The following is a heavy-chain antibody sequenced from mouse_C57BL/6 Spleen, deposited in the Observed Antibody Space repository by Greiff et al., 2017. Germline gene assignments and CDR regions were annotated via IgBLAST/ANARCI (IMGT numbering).Heavy chain of an antibody. CDR2: ISSGSSTI. J-gene: IGHJ4*01. D-gene: IGHD2-4*01. CDR1: GFTFSDYG. V-gene: IGHV5-17*01. Sequence: EVQGVESGGGLVKPGGSLKLSCAASGFTFSDYGMHWVRQASEKGLEWVAYISSGSSTIYYADTVKGRFTISSDNVKNTLFLQLTSLRSEDTAMYYCAMTIDYEYDECYSMDYWGQGTSVTVSS. CDR3: AMTIDYEYDECYSMDY.